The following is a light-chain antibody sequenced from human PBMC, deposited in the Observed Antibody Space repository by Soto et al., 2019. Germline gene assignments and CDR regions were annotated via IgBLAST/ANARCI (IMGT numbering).Light chain of an antibody. J-gene: IGKJ5*01. CDR1: QYISNN. Sequence: EIAMTQSPATLSVSLGERATLSCRASQYISNNLAWYQQRPGQAPSLLIYGASTRATGVPARFSGSGSGTDFLLSISGLQSEDSXVYYCQQYNHWSSITFXXXTR. CDR2: GAS. V-gene: IGKV3-15*01. CDR3: QQYNHWSSIT.